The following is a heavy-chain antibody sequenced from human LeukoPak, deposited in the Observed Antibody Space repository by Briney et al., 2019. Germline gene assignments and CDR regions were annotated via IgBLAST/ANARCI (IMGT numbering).Heavy chain of an antibody. Sequence: SETLSLTCTVSGGSISSHYWSWIRQPPGKGLEWIGYIYYSGSTNYNPSLKSRVNISVDTSKNQFSLKLSSVTAADTAVYYCARVEYYDSSGYFDYWGQGTLVTVSS. CDR2: IYYSGST. CDR3: ARVEYYDSSGYFDY. CDR1: GGSISSHY. D-gene: IGHD3-22*01. V-gene: IGHV4-59*11. J-gene: IGHJ4*02.